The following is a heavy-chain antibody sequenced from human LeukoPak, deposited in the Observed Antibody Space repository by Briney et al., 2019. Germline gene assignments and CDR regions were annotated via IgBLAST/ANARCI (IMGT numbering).Heavy chain of an antibody. CDR3: ARDRAYSSSSEGFDP. D-gene: IGHD6-13*01. CDR2: ISDTGTST. V-gene: IGHV3-23*01. CDR1: GFTFRSYG. Sequence: GGSLRLSCAASGFTFRSYGMSWVRQAPGKGLEWVSTISDTGTSTYYADSVKGRFTISRDNSKNTLYLQMNSLRSDDTAVYYCARDRAYSSSSEGFDPWGQGTLVTVSS. J-gene: IGHJ5*02.